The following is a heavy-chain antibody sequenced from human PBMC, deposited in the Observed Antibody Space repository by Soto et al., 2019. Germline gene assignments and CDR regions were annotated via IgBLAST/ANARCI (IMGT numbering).Heavy chain of an antibody. Sequence: QVQLVQSGAEVKQPGSSVKVSCKTSGGTFSTYAIYWVRQAPGQGLEWMGAIIPLFGTADYAQKFQGRVTITADESTSTAYMELRSLRSEDTAVYYCARRKGSYSSGYYYFDYWGQGTLVTVSS. D-gene: IGHD6-19*01. CDR2: IIPLFGTA. CDR3: ARRKGSYSSGYYYFDY. J-gene: IGHJ4*02. V-gene: IGHV1-69*01. CDR1: GGTFSTYA.